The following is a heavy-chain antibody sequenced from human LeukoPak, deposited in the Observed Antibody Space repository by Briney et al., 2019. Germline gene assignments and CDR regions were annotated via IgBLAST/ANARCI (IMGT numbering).Heavy chain of an antibody. CDR2: IRSQTNNHAT. CDR1: GFIFSDSA. J-gene: IGHJ4*02. D-gene: IGHD2/OR15-2a*01. CDR3: TRRGGNYDF. V-gene: IGHV3-73*01. Sequence: GGSLRLSCAASGFIFSDSAMHWVRQASGKGPEWIGLIRSQTNNHATIYAASVKGRFTISRDDSKNTAFLQMNSLKVEDAAVYYCTRRGGNYDFWGQGTLVSVSS.